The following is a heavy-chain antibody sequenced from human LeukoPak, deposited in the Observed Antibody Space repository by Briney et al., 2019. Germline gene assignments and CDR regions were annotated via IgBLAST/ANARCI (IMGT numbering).Heavy chain of an antibody. V-gene: IGHV3-7*01. CDR1: GFTYVSYW. CDR3: ARDFPTFYYYYMDV. D-gene: IGHD2/OR15-2a*01. J-gene: IGHJ6*03. Sequence: PGGSLRLSCAASGFTYVSYWMSWVRQAPGKGLEWVANINEDGSEKYYVDSVKGRFTISRDNAKNSLYLQMNSLRADDTAVYYCARDFPTFYYYYMDVWGEGTTVTVSS. CDR2: INEDGSEK.